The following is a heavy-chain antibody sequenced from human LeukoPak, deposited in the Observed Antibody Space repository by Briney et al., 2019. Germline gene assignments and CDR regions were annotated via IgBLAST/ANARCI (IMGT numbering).Heavy chain of an antibody. Sequence: TSETLSLTCTVSGGSISSYYWSWIRQPPGKGLEWIGYIYYSGSTYYNPSLKSRVTISVDTSKNQFSLKLSSVTAADTAVYYCARGRGYCSGGSCSKYPVFDPWGQGTLVTVSS. CDR1: GGSISSYY. J-gene: IGHJ5*02. CDR3: ARGRGYCSGGSCSKYPVFDP. V-gene: IGHV4-59*06. CDR2: IYYSGST. D-gene: IGHD2-15*01.